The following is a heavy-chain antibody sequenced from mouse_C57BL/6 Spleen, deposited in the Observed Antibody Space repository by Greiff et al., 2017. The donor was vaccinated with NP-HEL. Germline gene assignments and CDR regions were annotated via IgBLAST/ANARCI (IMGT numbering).Heavy chain of an antibody. CDR1: GFTFSSYA. CDR3: ARTDYYGSRDY. V-gene: IGHV5-4*03. J-gene: IGHJ2*01. D-gene: IGHD1-1*01. Sequence: DVKLVESGGGLVKPGGSLKLSCAASGFTFSSYAMSWVRQTPEKRLEWVATISDGGSYTYYPDNVKGRFTISRDNAKNNLYLQMSHLKSEDTAMCYCARTDYYGSRDYWGQGTTLTVSS. CDR2: ISDGGSYT.